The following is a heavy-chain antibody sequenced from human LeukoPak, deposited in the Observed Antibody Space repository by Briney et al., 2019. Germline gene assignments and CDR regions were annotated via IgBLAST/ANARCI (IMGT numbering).Heavy chain of an antibody. CDR2: INPNSGGT. V-gene: IGHV1-2*02. D-gene: IGHD3-22*01. CDR1: GYTFTGYY. CDR3: ARYYDSSGPFDY. J-gene: IGHJ4*02. Sequence: ASVKVSCKASGYTFTGYYMHWVRQAPGQGLEWMGWINPNSGGTNYAQKLQGRVTMNTDTSTSTAYMELRSLRSDDTAVSYCARYYDSSGPFDYWGQGTLVTVSS.